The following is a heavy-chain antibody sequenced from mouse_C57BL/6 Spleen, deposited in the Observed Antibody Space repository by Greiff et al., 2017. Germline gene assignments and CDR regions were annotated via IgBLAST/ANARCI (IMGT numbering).Heavy chain of an antibody. V-gene: IGHV5-9-1*02. CDR1: GFTFSSYA. J-gene: IGHJ4*01. Sequence: EVKLLESGEGLVKPGGSLKLSCAASGFTFSSYAMSWVRQTPEKRLEWVAYISSGGDYIYYADTVKGRFTISRDNARNTLYLQMSSLKSEDTAMYYCTRDHYSNYVPFMDYWGQGTSVTVSS. CDR3: TRDHYSNYVPFMDY. CDR2: ISSGGDYI. D-gene: IGHD2-5*01.